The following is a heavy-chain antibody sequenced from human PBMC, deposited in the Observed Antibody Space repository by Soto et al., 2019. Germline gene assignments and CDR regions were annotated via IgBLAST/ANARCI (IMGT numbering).Heavy chain of an antibody. CDR1: GYTLTELS. CDR3: ATVVWDSSGYYPNWFDP. CDR2: FDTEDGET. Sequence: ASVKVSCKVSGYTLTELSMHWVRQAPGKGLEWMGGFDTEDGETIYAQKFQGRVTMTEDTSTDTAYMELSSLRSEDTAVYYCATVVWDSSGYYPNWFDPWGQGTLVTVSS. J-gene: IGHJ5*02. V-gene: IGHV1-24*01. D-gene: IGHD3-22*01.